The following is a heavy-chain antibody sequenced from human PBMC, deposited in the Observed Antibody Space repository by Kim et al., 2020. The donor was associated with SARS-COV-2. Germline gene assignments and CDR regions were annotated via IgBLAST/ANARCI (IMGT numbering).Heavy chain of an antibody. Sequence: NPSLKSRVTNSVDTSKTQFSLKLSSGTAADTAVYYCASGYSSGWNAFDIWGQGTMVTVSS. CDR3: ASGYSSGWNAFDI. J-gene: IGHJ3*02. D-gene: IGHD6-19*01. V-gene: IGHV4-30-2*04.